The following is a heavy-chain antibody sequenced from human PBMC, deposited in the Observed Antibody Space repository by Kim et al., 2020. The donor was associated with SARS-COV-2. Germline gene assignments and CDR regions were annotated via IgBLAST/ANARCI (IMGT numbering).Heavy chain of an antibody. V-gene: IGHV4-59*09. Sequence: STKHNPSLTRRVTISVDTSKNQFSLKLSSVTAADPAVYYCAGGLSALDYWGQGTLVTVSS. J-gene: IGHJ4*02. CDR2: ST. CDR3: AGGLSALDY. D-gene: IGHD2-8*01.